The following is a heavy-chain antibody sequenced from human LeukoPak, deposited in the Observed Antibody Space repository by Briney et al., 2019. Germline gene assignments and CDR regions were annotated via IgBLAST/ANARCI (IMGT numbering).Heavy chain of an antibody. V-gene: IGHV4-59*01. CDR2: IYYSGST. D-gene: IGHD5-12*01. J-gene: IGHJ4*02. CDR3: ARGGYAVIN. CDR1: GGSISSYY. Sequence: SETLSLTCTVSGGSISSYYWSWIRQPPGKGLEWIGYIYYSGSTNYNPSLESRVTISVDTSKNQFSLKLSSVTAADTAVYYCARGGYAVINWGQGTLVTVSS.